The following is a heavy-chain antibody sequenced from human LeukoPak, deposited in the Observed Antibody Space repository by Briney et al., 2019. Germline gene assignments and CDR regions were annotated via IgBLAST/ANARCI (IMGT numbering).Heavy chain of an antibody. CDR1: GFTFSSYG. J-gene: IGHJ4*02. Sequence: GGSLRLSCAASGFTFSSYGMHWVRQAPGKGLEWVAVISYDGNNKYYADSVKGRFTISRDNSKNMLYLQMNNLRVEDTAVYYCAGPRFGELLYDYWGQRTLVTVSS. CDR3: AGPRFGELLYDY. D-gene: IGHD3-10*01. V-gene: IGHV3-30*03. CDR2: ISYDGNNK.